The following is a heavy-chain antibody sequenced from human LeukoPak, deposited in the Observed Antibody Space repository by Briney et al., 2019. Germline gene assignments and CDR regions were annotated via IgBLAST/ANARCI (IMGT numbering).Heavy chain of an antibody. J-gene: IGHJ4*02. CDR3: AREAGPCCGGDCYIDY. CDR1: GGSISSGGYY. CDR2: ISSSGNT. V-gene: IGHV4-31*03. D-gene: IGHD2-21*02. Sequence: SETLSLTCTVSGGSISSGGYYWSWIRQHPEKGLEWIGYISSSGNTHYTPSLKSRITISVDTSENQFTLRLSSVTAADTAVYYCAREAGPCCGGDCYIDYWGQGTLVTVSS.